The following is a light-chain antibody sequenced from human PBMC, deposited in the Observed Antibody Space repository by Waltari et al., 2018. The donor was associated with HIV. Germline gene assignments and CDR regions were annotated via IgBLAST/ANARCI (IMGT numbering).Light chain of an antibody. V-gene: IGLV2-14*01. CDR1: SSDVGGYKY. Sequence: QSALTQPASVSGSPGQSITISCTGTSSDVGGYKYVSWYQQHPGKAPKLMIYDVSNPPSRFLNRFAGSKSGNTASLTISGLQAEDEADYYCSSYTSSSSYVFGTGTKVTVL. J-gene: IGLJ1*01. CDR3: SSYTSSSSYV. CDR2: DVS.